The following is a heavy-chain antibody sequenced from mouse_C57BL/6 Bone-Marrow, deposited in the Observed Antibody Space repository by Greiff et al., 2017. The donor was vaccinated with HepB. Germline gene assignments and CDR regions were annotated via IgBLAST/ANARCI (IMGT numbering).Heavy chain of an antibody. D-gene: IGHD1-1*01. CDR2: INPSTGGT. CDR3: AREGEISSRAKDY. V-gene: IGHV1-42*01. CDR1: GYSFTGYY. Sequence: EVQLQQSGPELVKPGASVKISCKASGYSFTGYYMNWVKQSPEKSLEWIGEINPSTGGTTYNQKFKAKATLTVDKSSSTAYMQIKSLTSEDSAVYYGAREGEISSRAKDYWGQGTSVTVSS. J-gene: IGHJ4*01.